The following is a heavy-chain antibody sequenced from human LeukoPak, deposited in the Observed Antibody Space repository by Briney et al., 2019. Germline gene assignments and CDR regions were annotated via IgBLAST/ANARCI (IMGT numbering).Heavy chain of an antibody. V-gene: IGHV5-51*01. D-gene: IGHD2-21*02. J-gene: IGHJ4*02. Sequence: GESLKISCQGSGYSFNAYWIAWVRQLPTKGLEWMGIIYPGDSDTRYSPSFQGQVTISADKSISTAYLQWSSLKASDSAIYYCARPATGDQGGYWGQGTLVTVSS. CDR2: IYPGDSDT. CDR3: ARPATGDQGGY. CDR1: GYSFNAYW.